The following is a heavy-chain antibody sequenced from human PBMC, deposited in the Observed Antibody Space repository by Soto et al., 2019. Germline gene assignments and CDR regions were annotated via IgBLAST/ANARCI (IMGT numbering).Heavy chain of an antibody. CDR1: GFTFSSYA. V-gene: IGHV3-23*01. CDR2: ISGSGGST. CDR3: AKDQIVNSGYDWDYGYV. J-gene: IGHJ6*04. D-gene: IGHD5-12*01. Sequence: QPGGSLRLSCAASGFTFSSYAMSWVRQAPGKGLEWVSAISGSGGSTYYADSVKGRFTISRDNSKNTLYLQMNSLRAEDTAVYYCAKDQIVNSGYDWDYGYVWGKGTTVTVSS.